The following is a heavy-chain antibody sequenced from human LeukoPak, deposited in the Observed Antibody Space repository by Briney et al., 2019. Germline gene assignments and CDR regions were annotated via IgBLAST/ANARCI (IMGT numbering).Heavy chain of an antibody. CDR3: AKTVGYGDYGYFDY. CDR2: ISGSGGST. CDR1: GFTFSSYA. J-gene: IGHJ4*02. V-gene: IGHV3-23*01. Sequence: GGSLRLSCAASGFTFSSYAMSWVRQAPGKGLEWVSAISGSGGSTYYADPVKGRFTISRDNSKNTLYLQMNSLRAEDTAVYYCAKTVGYGDYGYFDYWGQGTLVTVSS. D-gene: IGHD4-17*01.